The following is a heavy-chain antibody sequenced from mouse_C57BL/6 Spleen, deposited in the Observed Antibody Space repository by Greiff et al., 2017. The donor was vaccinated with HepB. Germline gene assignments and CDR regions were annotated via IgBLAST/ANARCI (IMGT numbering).Heavy chain of an antibody. CDR2: INPYNGGT. J-gene: IGHJ3*01. Sequence: EVQLQQSGPVLVKPGASVKMSCKASGYTFTDYYMNWVKQSHGKSLEWIGVINPYNGGTSYNQKFKGKATLTVDKSSSTAYMELNSLTSEDSAVYYCARDGSSRGPTWFAYWGQGTLVTVSA. V-gene: IGHV1-19*01. CDR1: GYTFTDYY. D-gene: IGHD1-1*01. CDR3: ARDGSSRGPTWFAY.